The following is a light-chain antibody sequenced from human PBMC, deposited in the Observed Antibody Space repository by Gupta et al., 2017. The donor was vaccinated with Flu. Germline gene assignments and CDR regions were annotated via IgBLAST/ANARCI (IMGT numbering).Light chain of an antibody. CDR2: DAS. CDR3: QKRSNWPPYT. V-gene: IGKV3-11*01. Sequence: EIELTQSPATLSLSPGERATLSCRASQSVSTYLAWYQKKPGQAPRLLIYDASNRATGIPARFSGSGYGTNFTLTISSLEPEDFAVYYCQKRSNWPPYTFGQGTMMEIK. J-gene: IGKJ2*01. CDR1: QSVSTY.